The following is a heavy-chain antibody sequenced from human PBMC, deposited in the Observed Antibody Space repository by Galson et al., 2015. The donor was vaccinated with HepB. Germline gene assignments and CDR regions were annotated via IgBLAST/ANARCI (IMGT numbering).Heavy chain of an antibody. Sequence: SLRLSCAASGFTFSNYAMRWVRQAPGKGLEWVSGISGSGVDTYYADSVKGRFTISRDNSKNTLYLQMNSLRDEDTAIYYCAKETRVANWDKNGYSAYWGQVTLVTV. CDR2: ISGSGVDT. CDR3: AKETRVANWDKNGYSAY. V-gene: IGHV3-23*01. D-gene: IGHD3-22*01. CDR1: GFTFSNYA. J-gene: IGHJ4*02.